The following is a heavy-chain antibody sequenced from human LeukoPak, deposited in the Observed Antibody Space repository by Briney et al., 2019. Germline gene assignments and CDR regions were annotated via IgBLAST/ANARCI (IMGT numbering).Heavy chain of an antibody. CDR1: GYSISSGYY. Sequence: SETLSLTCTVSGYSISSGYYWGWIRQPPGKGLEWIGSIYHSGSTNYNPSLKSRVTISVDTSKNQFSLKLSSVTAADTAVYYCARTRVVVAAWYFDYWGQGTLVTVSS. J-gene: IGHJ4*02. CDR2: IYHSGST. CDR3: ARTRVVVAAWYFDY. V-gene: IGHV4-38-2*02. D-gene: IGHD2-15*01.